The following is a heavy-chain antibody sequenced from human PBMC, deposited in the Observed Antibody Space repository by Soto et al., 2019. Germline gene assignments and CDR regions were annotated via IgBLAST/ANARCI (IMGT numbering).Heavy chain of an antibody. V-gene: IGHV1-3*01. CDR3: ARDQQEYCGGDCSSDY. CDR2: INAGNGNT. D-gene: IGHD2-21*02. Sequence: SVKGSCKASAYTFTSYAMHWVRQAPGQRLEWMGWINAGNGNTKYSQKFQGRVTITRDTSASTAYMELSSLRSEDTAVYYCARDQQEYCGGDCSSDYWGQGTLVTVSS. CDR1: AYTFTSYA. J-gene: IGHJ4*02.